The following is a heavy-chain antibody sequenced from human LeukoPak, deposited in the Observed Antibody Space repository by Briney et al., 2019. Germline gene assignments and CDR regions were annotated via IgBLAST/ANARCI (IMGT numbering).Heavy chain of an antibody. CDR2: INAGNGNT. D-gene: IGHD6-13*01. CDR3: ARDFSSSWPYFDY. V-gene: IGHV1-3*01. Sequence: ASVKVSCKASGYTFTSYAMHWVRQAPGQRLEWMGWINAGNGNTKYSQKFQGRVTITRDTSASTAYMELRSLTSDDTAVYFCARDFSSSWPYFDYWGQGTLVTVSS. J-gene: IGHJ4*02. CDR1: GYTFTSYA.